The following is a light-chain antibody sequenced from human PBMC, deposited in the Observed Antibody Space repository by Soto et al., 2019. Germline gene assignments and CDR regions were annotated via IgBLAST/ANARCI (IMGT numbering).Light chain of an antibody. V-gene: IGLV2-11*01. Sequence: QSALTQPRSVSGSPGQSVTISCTGTSSDVGGYNFVSWYQQHPGKAPKLMIFDVSKRPSGVPDRFSGSKSGNTASLTISGLHAEDEADYYCCSYAGSYTGVFGGGTKRTVL. J-gene: IGLJ2*01. CDR3: CSYAGSYTGV. CDR1: SSDVGGYNF. CDR2: DVS.